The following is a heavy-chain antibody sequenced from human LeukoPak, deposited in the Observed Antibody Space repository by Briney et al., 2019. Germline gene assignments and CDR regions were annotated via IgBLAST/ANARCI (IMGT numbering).Heavy chain of an antibody. D-gene: IGHD4-17*01. V-gene: IGHV1-2*02. CDR1: GYTFTGYY. J-gene: IGHJ3*02. CDR2: INPNSGGT. CDR3: AREGGDITRLDAFDI. Sequence: ASVKVSCKASGYTFTGYYMQWVRQAPGQGLEWMGWINPNSGGTNYAQKFQGRVTMTRDTSISTAYMEPSRLRSDDTAVYYCAREGGDITRLDAFDIWGQGTMVTVSS.